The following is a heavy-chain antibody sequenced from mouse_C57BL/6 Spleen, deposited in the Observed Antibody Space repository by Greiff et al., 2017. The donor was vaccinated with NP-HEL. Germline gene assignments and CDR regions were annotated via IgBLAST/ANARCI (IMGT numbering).Heavy chain of an antibody. CDR2: ISYDGSN. D-gene: IGHD1-1*01. Sequence: DVKLVESGPGLVKPSQSLSLTCSVTGYSITSGYYWNWIRQFPGNKLEWMGYISYDGSNNYNPSLKNRISITRDTSKNQFFLKLNSVTTEDTATYYCARDQRYYGSSYVYWYFDVWGTGTTVTVSS. J-gene: IGHJ1*03. CDR3: ARDQRYYGSSYVYWYFDV. V-gene: IGHV3-6*01. CDR1: GYSITSGYY.